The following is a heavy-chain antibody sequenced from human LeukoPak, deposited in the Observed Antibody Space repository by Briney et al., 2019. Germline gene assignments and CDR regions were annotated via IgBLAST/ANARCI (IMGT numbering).Heavy chain of an antibody. D-gene: IGHD3-10*01. CDR2: ISGSGGST. V-gene: IGHV3-23*01. CDR1: GFTFSSYA. J-gene: IGHJ4*02. CDR3: VKDDHYGSGSYYFDS. Sequence: PGGSLRLSCAASGFTFSSYAMSWVRQAPGKGLEWVSAISGSGGSTYYADSVKGRFTISRDNSKNTVYLQIDSLRVEDTAVYYCVKDDHYGSGSYYFDSWGQGTLVTVSS.